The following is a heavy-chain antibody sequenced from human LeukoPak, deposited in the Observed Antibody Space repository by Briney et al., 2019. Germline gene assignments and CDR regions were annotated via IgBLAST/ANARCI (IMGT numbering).Heavy chain of an antibody. CDR3: ARGPGDYVFTY. J-gene: IGHJ4*02. V-gene: IGHV3-74*01. CDR2: LNSDGSST. D-gene: IGHD4-17*01. Sequence: GGSLRLSCAASGFTFSNYWMRWVRQAPGKGLVWVSRLNSDGSSTNYADSVKGRFTISRDNAKNTLYLQTNSLRAEDTAVYYCARGPGDYVFTYWGQGTLVTVSS. CDR1: GFTFSNYW.